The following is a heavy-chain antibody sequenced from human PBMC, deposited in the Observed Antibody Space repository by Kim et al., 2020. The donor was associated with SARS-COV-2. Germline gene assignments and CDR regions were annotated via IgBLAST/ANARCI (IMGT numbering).Heavy chain of an antibody. Sequence: SETLSLTCTVSGGSVTSGLYFWSWIRQHPGKGLEWIGYIYYIGSTYYNPSLKSRVTMSMDTSKNQFSLKLSSVTAADTAVYYCARVEVATTPGHFDYWGQGTLVTVSS. D-gene: IGHD5-12*01. CDR2: IYYIGST. CDR3: ARVEVATTPGHFDY. J-gene: IGHJ4*02. V-gene: IGHV4-31*03. CDR1: GGSVTSGLYF.